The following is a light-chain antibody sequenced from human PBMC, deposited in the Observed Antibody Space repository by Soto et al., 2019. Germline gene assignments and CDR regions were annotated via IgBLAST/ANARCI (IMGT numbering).Light chain of an antibody. V-gene: IGLV2-14*01. CDR3: RSYTSSSTPVV. CDR1: SSDVGGYNY. J-gene: IGLJ2*01. Sequence: QSALTQPASVSGSPGQSITISCTGTSSDVGGYNYVSWYQQHPGKAPKLMIYDVSNRPSGVSNRFSGSKSGNTASLTISGFQAEDEADYYCRSYTSSSTPVVFGGVTKLTVL. CDR2: DVS.